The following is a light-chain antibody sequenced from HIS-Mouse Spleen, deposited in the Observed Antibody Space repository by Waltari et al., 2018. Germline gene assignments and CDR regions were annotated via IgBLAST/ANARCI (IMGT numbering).Light chain of an antibody. CDR1: SPNIGRNT. V-gene: IGLV1-44*01. CDR3: AAWDDSLNGYV. CDR2: SKN. Sequence: QSVLTQPPSASGTPGQRVTISCSGSSPNIGRNTVNWYQPLPGTAPKLLIYSKNQRPSGVPDRFSGSKSGTSASLAISGLQSEDEADYYCAAWDDSLNGYVFGTGTKVTVL. J-gene: IGLJ1*01.